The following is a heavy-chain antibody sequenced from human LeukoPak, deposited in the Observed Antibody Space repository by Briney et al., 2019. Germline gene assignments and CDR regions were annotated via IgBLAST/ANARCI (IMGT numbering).Heavy chain of an antibody. CDR1: GFRFGNSA. CDR3: ASYSSGWFKPLDS. J-gene: IGHJ4*02. D-gene: IGHD6-19*01. Sequence: PGGSLRLSCVGSGFRFGNSAMSWVRQIPGKGLEWVSSITSTSGSIKYVDSVKGRFTISRDNSKNTLFLQMDRLRAEDTAIYYCASYSSGWFKPLDSWGQGTLVTVSS. V-gene: IGHV3-23*01. CDR2: ITSTSGSI.